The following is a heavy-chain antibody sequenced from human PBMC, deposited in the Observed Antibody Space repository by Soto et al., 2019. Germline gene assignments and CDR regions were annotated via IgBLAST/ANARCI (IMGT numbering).Heavy chain of an antibody. D-gene: IGHD3-22*01. CDR2: IYWNDDK. CDR3: AHSRVYYYDSSGYYAIPGY. CDR1: GFSLSTSGVG. V-gene: IGHV2-5*01. J-gene: IGHJ4*02. Sequence: QITLKESGPTLVKPTQTLTLTCTFSGFSLSTSGVGVGWIRQPPGKALEWLALIYWNDDKRYSPSLKSRLTITKDTYKNQVVLTMTNMDPVDTATYYCAHSRVYYYDSSGYYAIPGYWGQGTLVTVSS.